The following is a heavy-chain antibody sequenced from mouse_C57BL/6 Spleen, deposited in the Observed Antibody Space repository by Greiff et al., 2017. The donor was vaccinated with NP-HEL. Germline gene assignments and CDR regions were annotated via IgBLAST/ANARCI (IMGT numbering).Heavy chain of an antibody. Sequence: VQLQQPGAELVRPGSSVKLSCKASGYTFTSYWMAWVKQRPGQGLEWIGNIYPSDSETHFNQKFKDKATLTVDKASSTAYMQLSSLTSEDSAVYYCARWGYGSSYDYFDDWGQGTTLTVSS. CDR1: GYTFTSYW. CDR3: ARWGYGSSYDYFDD. J-gene: IGHJ2*01. D-gene: IGHD1-1*01. CDR2: IYPSDSET. V-gene: IGHV1-61*01.